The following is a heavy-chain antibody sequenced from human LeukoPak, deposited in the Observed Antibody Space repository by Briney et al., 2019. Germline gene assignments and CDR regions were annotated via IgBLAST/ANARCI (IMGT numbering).Heavy chain of an antibody. D-gene: IGHD2-2*01. Sequence: GASVKVSCKASGYTFTSYGISWVRQAPGQGLEWMGWISAYNGNTNYAQKLQGRVTMTTDTSTSTAYMELRSLRSDDTAVYYCARVCGIVVVPAARDQCFYYYGMDVWGQGTTVTVSS. CDR3: ARVCGIVVVPAARDQCFYYYGMDV. CDR2: ISAYNGNT. V-gene: IGHV1-18*01. J-gene: IGHJ6*02. CDR1: GYTFTSYG.